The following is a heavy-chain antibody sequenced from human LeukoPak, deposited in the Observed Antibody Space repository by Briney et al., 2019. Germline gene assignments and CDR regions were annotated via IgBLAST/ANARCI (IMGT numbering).Heavy chain of an antibody. CDR3: AKKGTAATLDY. D-gene: IGHD2-15*01. Sequence: GRSLRLSCAASGFTFDDYAMHWVRQAPGKGLEWVSGITWNSGGIGYADSVKGRFTISRDNAKNSLYLQMNGLRAEDTALYYCAKKGTAATLDYWGQGTLVTVSS. J-gene: IGHJ4*02. CDR2: ITWNSGGI. CDR1: GFTFDDYA. V-gene: IGHV3-9*01.